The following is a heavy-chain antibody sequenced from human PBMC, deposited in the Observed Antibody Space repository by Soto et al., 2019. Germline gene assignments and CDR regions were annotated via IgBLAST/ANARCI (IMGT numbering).Heavy chain of an antibody. CDR2: FFTGGST. CDR1: GFNVSDNY. J-gene: IGHJ4*02. D-gene: IGHD6-19*01. V-gene: IGHV3-53*01. Sequence: QTGGSLRLSCAAAGFNVSDNYMGWVRQAPGKGLEWVSSFFTGGSTDYADSVKGRFTISRDDSKNTVYLQTNSLRAEDTAVYFCVRERRGLGIGFDHWGQGTLVTVSS. CDR3: VRERRGLGIGFDH.